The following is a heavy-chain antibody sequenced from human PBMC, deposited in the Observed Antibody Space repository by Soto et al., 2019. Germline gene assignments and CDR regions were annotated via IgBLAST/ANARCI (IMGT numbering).Heavy chain of an antibody. D-gene: IGHD1-1*01. V-gene: IGHV4-34*01. Sequence: QVQLQQWGAGLLKPSETLSLTCAVYGGSFSGYYWSWIRQPPGKGLEWIGEINHSGSTNYNPSLKSRXRIXVXKSKNPFSLKLSSVTAADTAVYYCARPGVGTGSFDYWGQGTLVTVSS. CDR2: INHSGST. J-gene: IGHJ4*02. CDR3: ARPGVGTGSFDY. CDR1: GGSFSGYY.